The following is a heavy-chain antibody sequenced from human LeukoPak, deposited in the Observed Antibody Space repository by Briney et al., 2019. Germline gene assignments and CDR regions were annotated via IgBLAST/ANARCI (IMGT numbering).Heavy chain of an antibody. CDR1: GFTVSSNY. Sequence: GGSLRLSCAASGFTVSSNYMSWVRQAPGKGLEWVSVTYSGGSTYYADSVKGRFTISRDNSKNTLYLQMNSLRAEDTAVYYCARVGAIGYSYGYDYWGQGTLVTVSS. D-gene: IGHD5-18*01. CDR3: ARVGAIGYSYGYDY. V-gene: IGHV3-53*01. J-gene: IGHJ4*02. CDR2: TYSGGST.